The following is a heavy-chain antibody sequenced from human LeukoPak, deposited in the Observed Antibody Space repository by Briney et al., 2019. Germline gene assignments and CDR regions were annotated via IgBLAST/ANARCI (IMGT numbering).Heavy chain of an antibody. CDR1: GFTFSSYA. CDR3: AKDLELTPFDY. V-gene: IGHV3-23*01. D-gene: IGHD1-26*01. Sequence: GGSLRLSCAASGFTFSSYAMSWVRQAPGKGLEWVSTISGSGGTTYYADSVKGRFTISRGNSKNTLYLQMNSLRAEDTAVYYCAKDLELTPFDYWGQGTLVTVSS. J-gene: IGHJ4*02. CDR2: ISGSGGTT.